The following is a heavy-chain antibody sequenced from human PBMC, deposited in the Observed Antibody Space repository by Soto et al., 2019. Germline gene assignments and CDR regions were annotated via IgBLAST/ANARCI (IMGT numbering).Heavy chain of an antibody. CDR2: ISPILGIA. J-gene: IGHJ4*02. Sequence: QVQLVQSGAEVKPPGSSVKVSCKASGGTFSSYTISWVRQAPVQGLEWLGRISPILGIANDAQKFQGRVTRTEDKTTSLAYMELSSLRSADTAVYYCARINYSSSGWSSSFDYWGQGTLDTFSS. D-gene: IGHD6-19*01. V-gene: IGHV1-69*02. CDR1: GGTFSSYT. CDR3: ARINYSSSGWSSSFDY.